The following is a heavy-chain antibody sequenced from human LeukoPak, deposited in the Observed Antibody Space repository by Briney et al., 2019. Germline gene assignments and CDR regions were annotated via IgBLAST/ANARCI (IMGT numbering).Heavy chain of an antibody. CDR3: AKGLMGATPYYFDY. J-gene: IGHJ4*02. CDR2: INTDGSST. Sequence: PSETLSLTCAVYGGSFSGYYWNWIRQPPGKGLVWVSRINTDGSSTTYADSVKGRFTISRDNAKNTLYLQMNSLRADDTAVYYCAKGLMGATPYYFDYWGQGTLVSVSS. D-gene: IGHD1-26*01. CDR1: GGSFSGYY. V-gene: IGHV3-74*01.